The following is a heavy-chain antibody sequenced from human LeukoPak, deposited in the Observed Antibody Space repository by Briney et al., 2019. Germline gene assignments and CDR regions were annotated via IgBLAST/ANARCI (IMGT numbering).Heavy chain of an antibody. CDR2: ISWNSGSI. Sequence: GGSLRLSCAASGFTFDDYAMNWVRQAPGKGLEWVSGISWNSGSIGYADSVKGRFTISRDNAKNSLYLQMNSLRAEDTALYYCAKGYHYYDSSGYPRALDYWGQGTLVTVSS. CDR1: GFTFDDYA. V-gene: IGHV3-9*01. D-gene: IGHD3-22*01. CDR3: AKGYHYYDSSGYPRALDY. J-gene: IGHJ4*02.